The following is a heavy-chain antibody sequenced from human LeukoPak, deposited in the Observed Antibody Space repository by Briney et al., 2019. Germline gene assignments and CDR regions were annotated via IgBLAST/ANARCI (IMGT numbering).Heavy chain of an antibody. CDR3: ARDFFDYGSGIYDY. CDR2: IRYDGSKK. CDR1: GFTFSNYG. V-gene: IGHV3-30*02. J-gene: IGHJ4*02. D-gene: IGHD3-10*01. Sequence: DPGGSLRLSCAASGFTFSNYGMHWVRQAPGKGLEWVAFIRYDGSKKYYADSVKGRFTISRDNSKNTLYLQMNSLRAEDTAVYYCARDFFDYGSGIYDYWGQGTLVTVSS.